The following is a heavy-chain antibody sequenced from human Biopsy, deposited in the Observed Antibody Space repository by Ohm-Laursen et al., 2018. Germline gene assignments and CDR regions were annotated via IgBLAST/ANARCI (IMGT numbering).Heavy chain of an antibody. CDR1: GDSLSSGPDN. Sequence: GTLSLTCTVSGDSLSSGPDNWSWIRQPPGKGLEWIGHIYYSGSTNYNPSLKSRVTISVDTSRNQFSLKLSSVTAADTAVYYCAGRPWPNAFDIWGQGTMVTVSS. J-gene: IGHJ3*02. CDR3: AGRPWPNAFDI. V-gene: IGHV4-61*01. D-gene: IGHD5-12*01. CDR2: IYYSGST.